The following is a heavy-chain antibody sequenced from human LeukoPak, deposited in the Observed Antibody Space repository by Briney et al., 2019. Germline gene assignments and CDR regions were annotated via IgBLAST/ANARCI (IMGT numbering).Heavy chain of an antibody. J-gene: IGHJ4*02. CDR3: AREGLNYYGSGSYLQSFDY. D-gene: IGHD3-10*01. CDR1: GGTFSSYA. CDR2: IIPIFGTA. Sequence: GASVKVSCKASGGTFSSYAISWVRQAPGQGLEWMGGIIPIFGTANYAQKFQGRVTITADESTSTAYMELSSLRSEDAAVYYCAREGLNYYGSGSYLQSFDYWGQGTLVTVSS. V-gene: IGHV1-69*01.